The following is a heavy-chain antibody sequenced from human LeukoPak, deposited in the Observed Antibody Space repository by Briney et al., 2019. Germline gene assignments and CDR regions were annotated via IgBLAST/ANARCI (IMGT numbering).Heavy chain of an antibody. Sequence: ASVKVSCKASGGTFSSYAISWVRQAPGQGLEWMGGIIPIFGTANCAQKFQGRVTITADESTSTAYMELSSLRSEDTAVYYCARGGYYDILTGYYQWGQGTLVTVSS. V-gene: IGHV1-69*01. CDR1: GGTFSSYA. D-gene: IGHD3-9*01. CDR3: ARGGYYDILTGYYQ. CDR2: IIPIFGTA. J-gene: IGHJ4*02.